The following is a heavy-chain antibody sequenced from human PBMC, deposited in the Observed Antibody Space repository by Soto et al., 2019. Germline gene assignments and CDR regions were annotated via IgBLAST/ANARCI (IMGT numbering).Heavy chain of an antibody. J-gene: IGHJ3*01. CDR3: ATWHEREHAYDV. CDR1: GLTISGKKY. D-gene: IGHD1-1*01. V-gene: IGHV3-53*01. Sequence: DVQLVESGGGLIQPGESLRLSCAAFGLTISGKKYVAWVRQAPGKGLEWVSALYDVDGSFYADSVKGRFTTSSDSFKTTVYLQTNDLRPDDTAVYYCATWHEREHAYDVWGQGTTVTVSS. CDR2: LYDVDGS.